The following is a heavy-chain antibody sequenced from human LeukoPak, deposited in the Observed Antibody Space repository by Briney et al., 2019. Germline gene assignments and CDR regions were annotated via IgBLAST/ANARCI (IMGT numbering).Heavy chain of an antibody. CDR2: IYYSGST. V-gene: IGHV4-39*01. CDR3: AAIGIAAAGTGAFDI. Sequence: PSETLSLTCTVSGGSISSSSYYWGWIRQPPGKGLEWIGSIYYSGSTYYNPSIKSRVTISVDTSKNQFSLKLSSVTAADTAVYYCAAIGIAAAGTGAFDIWGQRTMVTVSS. J-gene: IGHJ3*02. CDR1: GGSISSSSYY. D-gene: IGHD6-13*01.